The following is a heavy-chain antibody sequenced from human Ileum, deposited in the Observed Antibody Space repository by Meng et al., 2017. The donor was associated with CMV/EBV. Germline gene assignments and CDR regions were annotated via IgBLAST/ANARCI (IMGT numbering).Heavy chain of an antibody. CDR1: GLTFSSYN. CDR2: ISDDGNEK. Sequence: CAASGLTFSSYNMHWVRQAPGKGLEWVAVISDDGNEKKYADSVKGRFTVSRDNPGHTLYLQMESLGLDDTAVYFCARGMYGSNWLLDAWGQGILVTVSS. CDR3: ARGMYGSNWLLDA. D-gene: IGHD4-11*01. V-gene: IGHV3-30-3*01. J-gene: IGHJ5*02.